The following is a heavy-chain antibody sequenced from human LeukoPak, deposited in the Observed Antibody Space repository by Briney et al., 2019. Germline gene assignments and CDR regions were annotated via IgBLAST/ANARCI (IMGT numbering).Heavy chain of an antibody. CDR2: IKQDGSET. J-gene: IGHJ4*02. V-gene: IGHV3-7*01. Sequence: GGSLRLSCAASGFTFSSYWMNWVRQAPRKGLEWVSNIKQDGSETYYVDSVKGRFTISRDNAKNSLNLQMNSLRVEDTAVYYCARAGGARSSWSYWGQGTLVTVSS. CDR3: ARAGGARSSWSY. D-gene: IGHD6-13*01. CDR1: GFTFSSYW.